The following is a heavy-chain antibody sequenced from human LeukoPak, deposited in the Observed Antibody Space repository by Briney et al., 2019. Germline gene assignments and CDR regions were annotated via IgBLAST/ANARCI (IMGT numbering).Heavy chain of an antibody. CDR2: IYYSGST. D-gene: IGHD2-21*02. Sequence: SETLSLTCAVYGGSFSGYYWSWIRQPPGKELEWIGSIYYSGSTYYNPSLKSRVTISVDTSKNQFSLKLSSVTAADTAVYYCARRAGGTASFYFDYWGQGALVTVSS. J-gene: IGHJ4*02. CDR3: ARRAGGTASFYFDY. V-gene: IGHV4-34*01. CDR1: GGSFSGYY.